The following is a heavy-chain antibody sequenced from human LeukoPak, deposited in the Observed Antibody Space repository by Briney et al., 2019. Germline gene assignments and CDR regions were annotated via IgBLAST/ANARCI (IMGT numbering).Heavy chain of an antibody. V-gene: IGHV1-69*05. Sequence: SVKVSCKASGGTFSSYAISWVRQAPGQGLEWMGRIIPIFGTANYAQKFQGRVTITTDESTSTAYMELSSLRSEDTAMYYCARVLGYCSGGSCNYYFDYWGQGTLVTVS. CDR2: IIPIFGTA. CDR3: ARVLGYCSGGSCNYYFDY. CDR1: GGTFSSYA. J-gene: IGHJ4*02. D-gene: IGHD2-15*01.